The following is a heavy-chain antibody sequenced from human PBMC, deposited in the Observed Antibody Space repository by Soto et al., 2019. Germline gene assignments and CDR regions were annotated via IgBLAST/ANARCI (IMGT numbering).Heavy chain of an antibody. CDR2: ISAYNGNT. V-gene: IGHV1-18*04. J-gene: IGHJ4*02. CDR1: GYTFTSYV. Sequence: GASVKVSCKASGYTFTSYVISWVLQAPGQGLEWMGWISAYNGNTNYAQKLQGRVTMTTDTSTSTAYMELRSLRSDDTAVYYCARLLSGYDQLDYWGQGTLVTVSS. D-gene: IGHD5-12*01. CDR3: ARLLSGYDQLDY.